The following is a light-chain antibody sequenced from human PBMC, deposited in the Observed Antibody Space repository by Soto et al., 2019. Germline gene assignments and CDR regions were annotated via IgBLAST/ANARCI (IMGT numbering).Light chain of an antibody. CDR2: DVN. CDR3: TSWTTSTTMI. J-gene: IGLJ2*01. CDR1: SSDIGAYNF. Sequence: QSALTQPASVSGSPGQSITISCTGTSSDIGAYNFVSWYQQHPGKAPKLMLYDVNIRPSGVSNRFSGSKSSNTASLTISGLQAEDEDDYYCTSWTTSTTMIFGGGTKLTVL. V-gene: IGLV2-14*03.